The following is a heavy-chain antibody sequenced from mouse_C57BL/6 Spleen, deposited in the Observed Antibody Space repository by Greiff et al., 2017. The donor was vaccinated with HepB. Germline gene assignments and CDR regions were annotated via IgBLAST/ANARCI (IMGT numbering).Heavy chain of an antibody. J-gene: IGHJ4*01. CDR1: GYTFTSYW. CDR3: ARRGSNYFLAMDY. D-gene: IGHD2-5*01. V-gene: IGHV1-69*01. Sequence: QVQLQQPGAELVMPGASVKLSCKASGYTFTSYWMHWVKQRPGQGLEWIGEIDPSDSYTNYNQKFKGKSTLTVDKSSSTAYMQLSSLTSEDSAVYYCARRGSNYFLAMDYWGQGTSVTVSS. CDR2: IDPSDSYT.